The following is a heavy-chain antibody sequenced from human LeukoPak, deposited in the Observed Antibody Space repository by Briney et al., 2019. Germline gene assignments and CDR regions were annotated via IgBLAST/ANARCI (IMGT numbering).Heavy chain of an antibody. CDR3: ARVPYYDILTGYSPDAFDI. CDR2: IYYSGST. D-gene: IGHD3-9*01. Sequence: SETLSLTCTVSGGSICSGGYYWSWIRQHPGKGLEWIGYIYYSGSTYYNPSLKSRVTISVDTSKNQFSLKLSSVTAADTAVYYCARVPYYDILTGYSPDAFDIWGQGTMVTVSS. J-gene: IGHJ3*02. CDR1: GGSICSGGYY. V-gene: IGHV4-31*03.